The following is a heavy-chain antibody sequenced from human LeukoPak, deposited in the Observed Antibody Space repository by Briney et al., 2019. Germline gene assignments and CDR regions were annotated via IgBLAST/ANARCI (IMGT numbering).Heavy chain of an antibody. D-gene: IGHD5-18*01. Sequence: SETLSLTCTVSGGSISSYYWSWIRQPAGKGLGWIGRIYTSGSTNYNPSLKSRVTISVDKSKNQFSLKLSSVTAADTAVYYCARDSRYSYGYSYYYYMDVWGKGTTVTVSS. CDR2: IYTSGST. V-gene: IGHV4-4*07. CDR3: ARDSRYSYGYSYYYYMDV. J-gene: IGHJ6*03. CDR1: GGSISSYY.